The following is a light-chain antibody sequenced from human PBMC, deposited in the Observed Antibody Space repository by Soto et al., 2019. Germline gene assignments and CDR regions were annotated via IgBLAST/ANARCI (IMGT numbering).Light chain of an antibody. CDR3: QQYGSSPWT. CDR1: QSFSSGY. J-gene: IGKJ1*01. V-gene: IGKV3-20*01. CDR2: GAS. Sequence: ETVMTQSPATLSLSPGERATLSCRASQSFSSGYLAWYQQKPGQAPRLLIYGASSRATGIPDRFSGSGSGTDFTLTISRLEPEDFAVYYCQQYGSSPWTFGQGTKVDNK.